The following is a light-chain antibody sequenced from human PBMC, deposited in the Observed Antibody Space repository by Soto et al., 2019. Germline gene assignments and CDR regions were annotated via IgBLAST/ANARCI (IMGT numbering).Light chain of an antibody. J-gene: IGLJ2*01. CDR2: EVT. CDR3: SSYAGRDNI. CDR1: RSDVGRYNY. Sequence: QSALTQPPSASGSPGQSVTISCTGTRSDVGRYNYVTWFQQHQGKAPKVMIYEVTKRPSGVPDRFSGSKSGNTASLTVSGLQAEDEADYDCSSYAGRDNIFGGGTKLTVL. V-gene: IGLV2-8*01.